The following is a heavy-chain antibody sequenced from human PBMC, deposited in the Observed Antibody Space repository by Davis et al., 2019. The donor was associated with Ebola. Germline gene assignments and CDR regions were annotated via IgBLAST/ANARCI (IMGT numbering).Heavy chain of an antibody. V-gene: IGHV3-30*02. CDR3: ARGPRAVFRVVYYYGLDV. J-gene: IGHJ6*02. Sequence: GESLKISCEASGFTFSDYGMHWVRQAPGKGLEWVAFIRYDGAYRYSADSVKGRFTISRDNSKSTLYLQMDSLRPEDTAMYYCARGPRAVFRVVYYYGLDVWGQGTTVTVSS. CDR2: IRYDGAYR. CDR1: GFTFSDYG. D-gene: IGHD3-3*01.